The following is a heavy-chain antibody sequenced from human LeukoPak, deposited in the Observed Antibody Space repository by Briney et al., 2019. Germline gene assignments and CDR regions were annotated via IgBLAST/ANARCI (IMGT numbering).Heavy chain of an antibody. V-gene: IGHV4-39*07. CDR1: GGSISSYY. J-gene: IGHJ6*03. CDR3: ARDNVGATTGYYYYYMDV. Sequence: SETLSLTCTVSGGSISSYYWGWIRQPPGKGLEWIGSIYYSGSTYYNPSLKSRVTISVDTSKNQFSLKLSSVTAADTAVYYCARDNVGATTGYYYYYMDVWGKGTTVTISS. CDR2: IYYSGST. D-gene: IGHD1-26*01.